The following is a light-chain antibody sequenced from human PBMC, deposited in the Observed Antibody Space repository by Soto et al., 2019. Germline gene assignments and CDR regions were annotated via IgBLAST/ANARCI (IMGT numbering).Light chain of an antibody. Sequence: DIQMTQSPSSLSAAVGDRVTITCQASQDISDYLNWYQQKPGKAPNLLIYDASKLGTAVPSRFSGSGSGTHFSFTISNLQPEDIATYYCQQYNGLPLTFGGGTKVEIK. V-gene: IGKV1-33*01. CDR1: QDISDY. CDR3: QQYNGLPLT. J-gene: IGKJ4*01. CDR2: DAS.